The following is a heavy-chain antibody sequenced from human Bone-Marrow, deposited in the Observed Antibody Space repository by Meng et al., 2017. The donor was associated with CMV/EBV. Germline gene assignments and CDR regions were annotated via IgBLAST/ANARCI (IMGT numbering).Heavy chain of an antibody. Sequence: SETLSLTCAISGDSVSSNSAAWNWIRQSPSRGLEWLGTTFYRSKWYNNYGVSVKSRITINADTSKNQLSLQLTSVTPEDTAVYFCARASRSYLYYFDYWGQGTLVTGSS. V-gene: IGHV6-1*01. D-gene: IGHD3-22*01. CDR1: GDSVSSNSAA. CDR3: ARASRSYLYYFDY. CDR2: TFYRSKWYN. J-gene: IGHJ4*02.